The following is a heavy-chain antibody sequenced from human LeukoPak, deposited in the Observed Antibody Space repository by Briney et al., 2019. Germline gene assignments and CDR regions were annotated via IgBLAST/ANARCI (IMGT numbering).Heavy chain of an antibody. CDR1: GFTFSSYE. J-gene: IGHJ4*02. V-gene: IGHV3-48*03. Sequence: PGGSLRLSCAAFGFTFSSYEMNWVRQAPGKGLEWVSYISSSGSTIYYADSVKGRFTISRDNAKNSLYLQMNSLRAEDTAVYYCARDRLGGDCSFDYWGQGTLVTVSS. CDR2: ISSSGSTI. D-gene: IGHD2-21*02. CDR3: ARDRLGGDCSFDY.